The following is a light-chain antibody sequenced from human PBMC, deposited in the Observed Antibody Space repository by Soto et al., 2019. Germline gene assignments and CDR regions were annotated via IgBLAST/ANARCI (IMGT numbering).Light chain of an antibody. J-gene: IGKJ1*01. CDR1: QSIGTY. V-gene: IGKV1-39*01. CDR2: GAP. CDR3: QQSYNTPT. Sequence: DIQVTQSPSSLSASVGDRVTITCRASQSIGTYLNWYHQKPGKAPQLLIYGAPTLQSGVPSRFSGSGSGTHFTLTINSLQPEDFGTYSCQQSYNTPTFGQGTKVDIK.